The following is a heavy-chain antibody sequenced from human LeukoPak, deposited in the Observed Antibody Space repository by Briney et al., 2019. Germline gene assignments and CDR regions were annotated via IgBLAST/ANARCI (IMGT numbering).Heavy chain of an antibody. CDR1: GISFSSYE. J-gene: IGHJ4*02. CDR3: ARGAWDN. CDR2: ISNSGTTI. Sequence: PGGSLRLSCAASGISFSSYEMNWVRQAPGKGLEWVSYISNSGTTIFYADSVRGRFTISRDNAKNSLFLQMNSLRGEDTAVYYCARGAWDNWGQGTLVTVSS. V-gene: IGHV3-48*03.